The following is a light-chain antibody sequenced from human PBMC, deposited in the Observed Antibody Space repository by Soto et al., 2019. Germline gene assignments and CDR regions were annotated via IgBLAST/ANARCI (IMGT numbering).Light chain of an antibody. V-gene: IGLV1-40*01. CDR3: QSYYDSLRVHYV. CDR2: GNT. Sequence: QSVLTQPPSVSGAPGQRVTIFCTGSSSNIGSTYDVQWYQQLPGTAPKLLIHGNTNRPSGVPDRFSGSKSGTSASLAITGLQADDEADYYCQSYYDSLRVHYVFGTGTKVTVL. J-gene: IGLJ1*01. CDR1: SSNIGSTYD.